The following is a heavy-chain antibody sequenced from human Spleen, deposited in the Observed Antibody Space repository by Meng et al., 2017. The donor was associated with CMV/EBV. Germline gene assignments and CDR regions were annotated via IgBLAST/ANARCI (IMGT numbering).Heavy chain of an antibody. CDR2: VSGYNDNT. D-gene: IGHD2-21*01. CDR1: GYTFTTYG. Sequence: ASVKVSCKASGYTFTTYGISWVRQAPGQGLEWMGWVSGYNDNTNYAQNFQGRVTMTTDTSTSTAYMELRSLRSDDTAVYYCASEAIYRGGFLWGGGDGLDYYYYGMDVWGQGTTVTVSS. J-gene: IGHJ6*02. CDR3: ASEAIYRGGFLWGGGDGLDYYYYGMDV. V-gene: IGHV1-18*01.